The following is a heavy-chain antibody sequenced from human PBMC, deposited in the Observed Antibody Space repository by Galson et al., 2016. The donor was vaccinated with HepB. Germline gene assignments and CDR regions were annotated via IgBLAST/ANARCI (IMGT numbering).Heavy chain of an antibody. Sequence: SLRLSCATSGFTFVDYTTSWVRQAPGKGLEWVSSISGSTNYADSVKGRFTISRGISKSTVYLQMNSLRVEGTAVYFCVGYCRGGSCSGQGSFDFWGQGTRVAVSS. CDR2: ISGST. J-gene: IGHJ4*02. CDR1: GFTFVDYT. D-gene: IGHD2-15*01. CDR3: VGYCRGGSCSGQGSFDF. V-gene: IGHV3-23*01.